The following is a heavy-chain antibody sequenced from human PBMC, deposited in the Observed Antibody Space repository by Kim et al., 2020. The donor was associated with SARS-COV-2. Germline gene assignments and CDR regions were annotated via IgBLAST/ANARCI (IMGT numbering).Heavy chain of an antibody. V-gene: IGHV3-30*07. CDR3: ARVLLVGATSYGMDV. D-gene: IGHD1-26*01. J-gene: IGHJ6*02. Sequence: DTLNGRFARTSDNSKNTRYMQMNSLRAEDTAVYYCARVLLVGATSYGMDVWGQGTTVTVSS.